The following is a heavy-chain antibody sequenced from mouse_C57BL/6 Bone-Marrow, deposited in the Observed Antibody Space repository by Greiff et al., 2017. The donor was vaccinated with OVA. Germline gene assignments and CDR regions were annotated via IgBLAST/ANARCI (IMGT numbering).Heavy chain of an antibody. CDR3: TRPYDYDPFAY. Sequence: EVNVVESGEGLVKPGGSLKLSCAASGFTFSSYAMSWVRQTPEKRLEWVAYISSGGDYIYYADTVKGRFTISRDNARNTLYLQMSSLKSEDTAMYYCTRPYDYDPFAYWGQGTLVTVSA. CDR1: GFTFSSYA. J-gene: IGHJ3*01. CDR2: ISSGGDYI. D-gene: IGHD2-4*01. V-gene: IGHV5-9-1*02.